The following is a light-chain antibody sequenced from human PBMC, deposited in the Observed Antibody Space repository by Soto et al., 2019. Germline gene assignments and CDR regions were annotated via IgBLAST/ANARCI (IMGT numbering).Light chain of an antibody. CDR2: EVT. J-gene: IGLJ1*01. CDR3: AAWDDILNGYV. V-gene: IGLV2-23*02. Sequence: QSVLTQPASVSGSPRQSITISCTGTNSDVGSYNLVSWFQQHPGKAPKLVIYEVTKRPSGVSDRFSGSKSGNTASLTISGLQAEDEADYYCAAWDDILNGYVFGDGTKLTVL. CDR1: NSDVGSYNL.